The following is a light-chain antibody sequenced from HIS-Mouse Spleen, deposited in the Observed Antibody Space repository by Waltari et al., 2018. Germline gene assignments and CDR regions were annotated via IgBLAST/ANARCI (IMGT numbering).Light chain of an antibody. CDR3: QAWDSSTVV. CDR1: KLGAKY. Sequence: SYELTQPPSVSVSPGQTASITCAGDKLGAKYACWYQQKPGQSPVLVIYQDSKRTAGIPARFSGSKSGNTATLTISGTRAMDEADYYCQAWDSSTVVFGVGTKLTVL. J-gene: IGLJ2*01. V-gene: IGLV3-1*01. CDR2: QDS.